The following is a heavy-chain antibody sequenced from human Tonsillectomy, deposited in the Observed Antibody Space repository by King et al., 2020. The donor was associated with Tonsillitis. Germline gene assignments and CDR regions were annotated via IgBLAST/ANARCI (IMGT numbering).Heavy chain of an antibody. CDR2: ISYDGSNE. V-gene: IGHV3-33*05. Sequence: VQLVESGGGVVQPGRPLRLSCAASGFTFSNYAMHWVRQAPGKGLEWVAVISYDGSNEYYADSVEGRFTISRDNSKNTMFLEMNSLRVEDTAVYFCAKGDSASDEAAFDFWGQGTLVTVSS. J-gene: IGHJ4*02. D-gene: IGHD5-12*01. CDR1: GFTFSNYA. CDR3: AKGDSASDEAAFDF.